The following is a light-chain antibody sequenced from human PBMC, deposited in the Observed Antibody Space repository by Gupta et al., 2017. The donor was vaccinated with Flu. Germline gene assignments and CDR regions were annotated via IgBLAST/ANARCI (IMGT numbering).Light chain of an antibody. Sequence: IGSDFIHWFQQVPGTAPKLLVYRNNQRPSGVPARFSGSKSGTSASLAISGLRSEDEANYYCVTWDDNLSAYVFGTGNKVTVL. V-gene: IGLV1-47*01. CDR1: IGSDF. CDR2: RNN. J-gene: IGLJ1*01. CDR3: VTWDDNLSAYV.